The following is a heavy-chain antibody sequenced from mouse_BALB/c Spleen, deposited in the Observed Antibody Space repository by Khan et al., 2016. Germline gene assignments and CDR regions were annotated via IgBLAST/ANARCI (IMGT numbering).Heavy chain of an antibody. D-gene: IGHD1-2*01. J-gene: IGHJ2*01. Sequence: EVKLLESGPGLVKPSQSLSLTCTVTGYSITSGYGWNWIRQFPGNKLEWMGYISYSGSTNYNPSLKSRISITRDTSKNQLFLQLNSVTTEDTATYYCARTARIKYWGQGTTLTDSS. CDR3: ARTARIKY. CDR1: GYSITSGYG. V-gene: IGHV3-2*02. CDR2: ISYSGST.